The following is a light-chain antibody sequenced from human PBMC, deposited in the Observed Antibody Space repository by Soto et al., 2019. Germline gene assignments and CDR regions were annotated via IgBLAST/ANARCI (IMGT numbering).Light chain of an antibody. Sequence: QSALTQPPSASGSPGQSVTISCTGTSSDVGGYNYVSWYQQHPGKAPKLMIYEVSERPSGVPDRFSGSKSSNTASLTVSGLQDEDEDDYYCSSYAGSNNFVFGTGTKVTVL. CDR3: SSYAGSNNFV. CDR1: SSDVGGYNY. CDR2: EVS. J-gene: IGLJ1*01. V-gene: IGLV2-8*01.